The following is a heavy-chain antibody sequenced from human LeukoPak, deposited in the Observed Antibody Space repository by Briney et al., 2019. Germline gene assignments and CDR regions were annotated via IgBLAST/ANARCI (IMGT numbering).Heavy chain of an antibody. Sequence: GGSLRLSCAASGFTFSTYGMTWVRQAPGKGLEWISYISSSSDSIKYADSVKGRFTSSRDSAKNSLYLQMNSLRAEDTAVYYCTKSRISFSGQADHWSQGTLVTVSS. CDR1: GFTFSTYG. J-gene: IGHJ4*02. V-gene: IGHV3-48*04. CDR2: ISSSSDSI. CDR3: TKSRISFSGQADH. D-gene: IGHD5-12*01.